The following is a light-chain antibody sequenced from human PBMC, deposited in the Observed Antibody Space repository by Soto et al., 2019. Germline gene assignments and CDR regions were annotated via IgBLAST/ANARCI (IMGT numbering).Light chain of an antibody. CDR3: QQYGSSPPYT. CDR2: GSS. V-gene: IGKV3-20*01. CDR1: QSVSNNY. J-gene: IGKJ2*01. Sequence: EVVLTQSPGTPSLSPGERATLSCRASQSVSNNYFAWYQQKPGQAPRLLIFGSSDRATGIPDRFSGSGSGTDFTVTISRLESEDFAVYYCQQYGSSPPYTFGQGTKLEIK.